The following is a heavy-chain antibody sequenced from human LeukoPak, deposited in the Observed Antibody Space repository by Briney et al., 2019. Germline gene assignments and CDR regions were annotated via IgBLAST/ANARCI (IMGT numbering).Heavy chain of an antibody. CDR1: GGSISRGNYY. J-gene: IGHJ4*02. V-gene: IGHV4-39*01. CDR3: ARTFGGVIGIFDY. Sequence: PSETLSLTCTVSGGSISRGNYYWGWIRQPPGKGLEWIGSIYYSGSTYYNPSLKSRVTISVDTSKNQFSLKLSSVTAADTAVYYCARTFGGVIGIFDYWGQGTLVTVSS. D-gene: IGHD3-16*02. CDR2: IYYSGST.